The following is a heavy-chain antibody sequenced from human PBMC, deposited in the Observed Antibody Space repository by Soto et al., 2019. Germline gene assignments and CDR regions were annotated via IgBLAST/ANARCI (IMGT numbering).Heavy chain of an antibody. CDR3: AGSYYDSSGYYS. J-gene: IGHJ4*02. Sequence: QVQLVQSGAEVKKPGSSVKVSCKASGGTFSSYAISWVRQAPGQGLEWMGGIIPIFGTANYAQKFQGRVTITADKFTSTAYIELSSLRSEDTAVYYCAGSYYDSSGYYSWGQGTLVTVSS. V-gene: IGHV1-69*06. D-gene: IGHD3-22*01. CDR2: IIPIFGTA. CDR1: GGTFSSYA.